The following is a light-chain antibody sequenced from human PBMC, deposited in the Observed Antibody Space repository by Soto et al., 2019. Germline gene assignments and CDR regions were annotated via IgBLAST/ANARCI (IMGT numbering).Light chain of an antibody. CDR2: GAS. V-gene: IGKV3-20*01. J-gene: IGKJ1*01. CDR3: QQYGNSPWT. CDR1: QSVSSSF. Sequence: EIVLTQSPGTLSLSPGERATLSCRASQSVSSSFLAWYQQKPGQAPRLLIYGASSRAAGIPDRFSGSGSGTDFTLTLSRLEPEDFAVYYWQQYGNSPWTFGQGTKVEIK.